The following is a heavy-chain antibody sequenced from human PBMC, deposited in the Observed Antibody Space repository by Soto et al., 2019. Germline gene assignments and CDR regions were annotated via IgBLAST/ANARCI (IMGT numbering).Heavy chain of an antibody. V-gene: IGHV4-59*08. J-gene: IGHJ5*02. Sequence: SETLSLTCTVSGGSISSYYWSWIRQPPGKGLEWIGYIYYSGSTNYNPSPKSRVTISVDTSKNQFSLKLSSVTAADTAVYYCARHARYYDILTGYSTLSWFDPWGQGTLVTVSS. CDR1: GGSISSYY. CDR2: IYYSGST. D-gene: IGHD3-9*01. CDR3: ARHARYYDILTGYSTLSWFDP.